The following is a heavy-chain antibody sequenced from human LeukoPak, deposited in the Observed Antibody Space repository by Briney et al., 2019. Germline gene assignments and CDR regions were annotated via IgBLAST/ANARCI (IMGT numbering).Heavy chain of an antibody. Sequence: GGSLRLSCAASGFSFGSYSMNWVRQAPGKGLEWVSYISSSSSTIYYADSVKGRFTISRDNAKKSLYLQMNSLRAEDTALYYCASDKAASGKFDYWGQGTLVTVSS. CDR3: ASDKAASGKFDY. CDR2: ISSSSSTI. D-gene: IGHD6-13*01. J-gene: IGHJ4*02. V-gene: IGHV3-48*01. CDR1: GFSFGSYS.